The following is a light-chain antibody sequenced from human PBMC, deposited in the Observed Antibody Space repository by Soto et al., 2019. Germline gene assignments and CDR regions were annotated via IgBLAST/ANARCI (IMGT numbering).Light chain of an antibody. J-gene: IGLJ2*01. V-gene: IGLV2-11*01. Sequence: QSVLTQPRSVSGSPGQSVTISCTGTSSDVGGSNYVSWYQQHPGKTPKLMIYDVTKRPSGVPDRFSGSKCGNTASLTISGLQAEDEADYYCCSYAGSYTLLFGGGTKLTVL. CDR1: SSDVGGSNY. CDR3: CSYAGSYTLL. CDR2: DVT.